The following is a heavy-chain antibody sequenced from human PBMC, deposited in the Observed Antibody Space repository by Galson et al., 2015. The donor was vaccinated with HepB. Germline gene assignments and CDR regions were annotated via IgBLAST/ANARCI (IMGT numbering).Heavy chain of an antibody. Sequence: SVKVSCKASGYIFTNFYLHWMRQAPGQGLEWMGWINPNLGDTSYAPRFQGRLTVTRDTSLNTAYMDLTDLRPDDTAVYYCLTPSVDSFGGNYLGQGTLVPVSS. CDR3: LTPSVDSFGGNY. V-gene: IGHV1-2*02. D-gene: IGHD3/OR15-3a*01. CDR2: INPNLGDT. J-gene: IGHJ4*02. CDR1: GYIFTNFY.